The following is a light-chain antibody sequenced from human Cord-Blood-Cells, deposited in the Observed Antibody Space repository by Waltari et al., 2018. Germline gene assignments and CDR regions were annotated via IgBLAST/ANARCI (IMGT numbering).Light chain of an antibody. CDR1: SSVVGSYNL. Sequence: QSALTQPAPVSGSPGQSITLSCPGTSSVVGSYNLVSCYQQHPGKAPKLMIYEGSKRPSGVSNRFSGSKSGNTASLTISGLQAEDEADYYCCSYAGSSTNYVFGTGTKVTVL. V-gene: IGLV2-23*01. J-gene: IGLJ1*01. CDR3: CSYAGSSTNYV. CDR2: EGS.